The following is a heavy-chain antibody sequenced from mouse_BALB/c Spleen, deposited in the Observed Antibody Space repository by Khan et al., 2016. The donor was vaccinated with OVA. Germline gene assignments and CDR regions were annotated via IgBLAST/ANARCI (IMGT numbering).Heavy chain of an antibody. J-gene: IGHJ4*01. V-gene: IGHV1S136*01. CDR2: INPYNDGT. CDR3: ASRSSYYYAMDY. CDR1: GYTFTSYV. D-gene: IGHD1-1*01. Sequence: VQLKQSGPELVKPGASVKMSCKASGYTFTSYVMHWVKQKPGQGLEWIGYINPYNDGTKYNEKFKGKATLTSDKSSSTAYMELSSLTSEDSAVYYCASRSSYYYAMDYWGPGTSVTVSS.